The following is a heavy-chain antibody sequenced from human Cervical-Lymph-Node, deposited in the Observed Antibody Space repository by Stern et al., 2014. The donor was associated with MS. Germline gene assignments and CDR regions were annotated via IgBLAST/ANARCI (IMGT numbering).Heavy chain of an antibody. CDR1: GYTFTNYG. Sequence: QVQLVQSGSEVKKPGASVKVSCKASGYTFTNYGITWVRQAPGRGLEWMGWISAYNGGTNYAQNLQGRVTMTTDTSMTTAYMELRSLRSDDTAVYYCARTYVRAFDYWGQGSLVTVSS. J-gene: IGHJ4*02. CDR2: ISAYNGGT. CDR3: ARTYVRAFDY. D-gene: IGHD3-16*01. V-gene: IGHV1-18*01.